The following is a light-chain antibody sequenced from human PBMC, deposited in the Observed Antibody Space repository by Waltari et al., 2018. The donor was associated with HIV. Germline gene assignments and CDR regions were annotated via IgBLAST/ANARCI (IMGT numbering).Light chain of an antibody. V-gene: IGLV1-44*01. CDR1: SSNIGSNS. CDR2: STN. Sequence: QSVLTQPPPASGPPGRRVTISCSGGSSNIGSNSVHCYQQLPGTAPRLLLYSTNQRPSRVPDRFSGSKSGTSASLAISALQSEDEADYYCATWDDTLNGVIFGGGTKLTVL. CDR3: ATWDDTLNGVI. J-gene: IGLJ2*01.